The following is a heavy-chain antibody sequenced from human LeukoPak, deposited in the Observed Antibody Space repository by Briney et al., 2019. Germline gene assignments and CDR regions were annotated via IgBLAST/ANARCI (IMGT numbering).Heavy chain of an antibody. D-gene: IGHD3-22*01. CDR1: GFTFSSYS. Sequence: PGGSLRLSCAASGFTFSSYSMNWVRQAPGKGLEWVSSISSSSSYIYYADSVKGRFTISRDNSKNTLYLQMNSLRAEDTAVYYCAKRLYDSSGYYYEHDAFDIWGQGTMVTVSS. CDR3: AKRLYDSSGYYYEHDAFDI. J-gene: IGHJ3*02. V-gene: IGHV3-21*04. CDR2: ISSSSSYI.